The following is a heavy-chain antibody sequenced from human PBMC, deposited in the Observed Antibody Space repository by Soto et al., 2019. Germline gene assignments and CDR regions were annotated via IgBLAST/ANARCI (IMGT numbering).Heavy chain of an antibody. CDR1: GYTFTSYG. CDR3: AVDPGQPRPYYYYGMDV. CDR2: ISAYNGNT. J-gene: IGHJ6*02. V-gene: IGHV1-18*01. Sequence: QVQLVQSGAEVKKPGASVKVSCKASGYTFTSYGISWVRQAPGQGLEWMGWISAYNGNTNYAQKLQGRVTMTTDTATSTAYMELRSLRSDDTAVYYCAVDPGQPRPYYYYGMDVWGQGTTVTVSS.